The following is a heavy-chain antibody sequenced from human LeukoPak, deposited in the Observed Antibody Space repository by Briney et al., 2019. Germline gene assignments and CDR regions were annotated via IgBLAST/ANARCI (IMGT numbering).Heavy chain of an antibody. D-gene: IGHD3-16*01. J-gene: IGHJ4*02. Sequence: ASVKVSCKASGYTFTGYYMHWVRHAPGQGLEWMGWINTNTGNPTYAQGFTGRFVFSLDTSVSTAYQQISSLKAEDTAVYYCAREVPKFGGGDHGDYWGQGTLVTVSS. CDR3: AREVPKFGGGDHGDY. CDR2: INTNTGNP. V-gene: IGHV7-4-1*02. CDR1: GYTFTGYY.